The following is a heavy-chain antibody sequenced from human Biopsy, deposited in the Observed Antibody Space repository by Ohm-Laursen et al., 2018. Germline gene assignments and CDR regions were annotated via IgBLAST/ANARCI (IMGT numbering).Heavy chain of an antibody. D-gene: IGHD2-15*01. V-gene: IGHV1-69*04. CDR2: IIPLIGLT. Sequence: VSSVKVSCKASGGTSSNFAINWVRQAPGQGLECMGRIIPLIGLTNYARKFQDRVTITADKFTNTVYMELSSLRSDDTAVYFCARDCNGDNCGVDFWGQGTLVTVS. J-gene: IGHJ4*02. CDR3: ARDCNGDNCGVDF. CDR1: GGTSSNFA.